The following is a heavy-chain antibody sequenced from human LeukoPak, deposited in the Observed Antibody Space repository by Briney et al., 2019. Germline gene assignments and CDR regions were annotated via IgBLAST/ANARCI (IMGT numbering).Heavy chain of an antibody. CDR3: AKGRAWIQLWLFDY. J-gene: IGHJ4*02. Sequence: PGGSLRLSCAASGFAFSSYAMSWVRQAPGKGLEWVSAISGSGGSTYYADSVKGRFTISRDNSKNTLYLQMNSLRAEDTAVYYCAKGRAWIQLWLFDYWGQGTLVTVSS. CDR2: ISGSGGST. CDR1: GFAFSSYA. V-gene: IGHV3-23*01. D-gene: IGHD5-18*01.